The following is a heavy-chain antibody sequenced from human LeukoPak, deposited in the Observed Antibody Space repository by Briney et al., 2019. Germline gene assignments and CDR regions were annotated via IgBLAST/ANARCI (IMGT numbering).Heavy chain of an antibody. CDR1: GGTFSSYA. Sequence: SVKVSCKASGGTFSSYAISWVRQAPGQGLEWMGGIIPIFGTANYAQKFQGRVTITADESTSTAYMEPSSLRSEDTAVYYCARDQKGYGGNFDYWGQGTLVTVSS. CDR3: ARDQKGYGGNFDY. V-gene: IGHV1-69*13. J-gene: IGHJ4*02. CDR2: IIPIFGTA. D-gene: IGHD4-23*01.